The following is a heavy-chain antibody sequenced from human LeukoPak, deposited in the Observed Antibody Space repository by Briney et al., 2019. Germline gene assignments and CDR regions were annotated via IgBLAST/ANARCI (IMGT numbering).Heavy chain of an antibody. D-gene: IGHD4-11*01. V-gene: IGHV4-61*02. CDR2: VYTSGST. J-gene: IGHJ4*02. Sequence: PSETLSLTCTVSGGSISSGGYYWSWIRQPAGKRLEWIGRVYTSGSTNYNPSLKSRVTISVDTSKNQFSLKLTSLTAADTAVYYCARGSDYSNYNDYYYFDYWGQGTLVTVSS. CDR1: GGSISSGGYY. CDR3: ARGSDYSNYNDYYYFDY.